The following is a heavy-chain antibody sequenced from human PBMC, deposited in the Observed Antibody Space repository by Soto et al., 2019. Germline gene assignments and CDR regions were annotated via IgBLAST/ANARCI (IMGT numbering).Heavy chain of an antibody. CDR1: GGSISSGGYY. D-gene: IGHD1-7*01. V-gene: IGHV4-31*03. J-gene: IGHJ6*02. Sequence: HVQLQESGPGLVKPSQTLSLTCTVSGGSISSGGYYWSWIRQHPGQGLEWIGYIYYSGITYYNPSLQSRVKISVDNSKNQFSLKLSSVTAADTAVDYCARDAGPTGVDGMDVWGQGTTDTVS. CDR3: ARDAGPTGVDGMDV. CDR2: IYYSGIT.